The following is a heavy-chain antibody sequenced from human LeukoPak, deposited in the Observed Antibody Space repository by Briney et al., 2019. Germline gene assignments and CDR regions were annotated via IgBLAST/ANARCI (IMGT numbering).Heavy chain of an antibody. D-gene: IGHD4-17*01. V-gene: IGHV4-34*01. Sequence: SETLSLTCAVYGVSFSGYYWSWLRQPPGKGLEGVGEINHSGSTNYNPSLKSRVTISVATSKNQFSLKLSSVTAADTAVYYCATGEGSYGDSAASPFDYWGQGALGTVSA. CDR2: INHSGST. CDR3: ATGEGSYGDSAASPFDY. CDR1: GVSFSGYY. J-gene: IGHJ4*02.